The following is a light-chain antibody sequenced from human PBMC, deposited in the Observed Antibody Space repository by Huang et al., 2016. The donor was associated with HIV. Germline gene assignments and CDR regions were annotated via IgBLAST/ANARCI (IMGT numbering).Light chain of an antibody. V-gene: IGKV3-20*01. CDR1: ENISSDF. CDR3: QQYGSSPLT. Sequence: IVLTQSPGTLFLSPGEGATVSCTARENISSDFLAWYQQKPGQAPRLLIYGATRSAAGIPYRFSGSGSGRDFTLTITRLESEDSAMYHCQQYGSSPLTFGGGTKVEI. J-gene: IGKJ4*01. CDR2: GAT.